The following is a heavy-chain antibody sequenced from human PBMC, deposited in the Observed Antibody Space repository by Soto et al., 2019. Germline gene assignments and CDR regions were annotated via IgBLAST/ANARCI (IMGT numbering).Heavy chain of an antibody. CDR3: AKISDTAIGPTDY. V-gene: IGHV3-30*18. CDR2: ISYDGSNK. D-gene: IGHD5-18*01. J-gene: IGHJ4*02. Sequence: TGGSLRLSCAASGSTFSSYGMHWVRQAPGKGLEWVAVISYDGSNKYYADSVKGRFTISRDNSKNTLYLQMNSLRAEDTAVYYCAKISDTAIGPTDYWGQGTLVTVSS. CDR1: GSTFSSYG.